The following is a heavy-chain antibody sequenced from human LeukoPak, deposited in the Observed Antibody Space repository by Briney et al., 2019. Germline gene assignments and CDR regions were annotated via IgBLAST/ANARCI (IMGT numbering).Heavy chain of an antibody. J-gene: IGHJ4*02. D-gene: IGHD3-22*01. Sequence: PGGSMRLSCAASGLTLSGYAMSWVRQAPGKGLEGVSAISGSGGSTYYADSVKGRFTISRDNFQNTLFLQLNTMRVDDTADYYCAKVNYYHPYVWGQGTMVTVSS. CDR2: ISGSGGST. V-gene: IGHV3-23*01. CDR1: GLTLSGYA. CDR3: AKVNYYHPYV.